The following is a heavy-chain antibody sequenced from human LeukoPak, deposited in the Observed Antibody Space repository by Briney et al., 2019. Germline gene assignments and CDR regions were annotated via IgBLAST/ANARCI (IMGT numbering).Heavy chain of an antibody. J-gene: IGHJ5*02. V-gene: IGHV4-31*03. CDR1: GGSISSGGYY. D-gene: IGHD3-3*01. CDR2: IYYSGST. CDR3: ARRYYDFWSGPGGWFDP. Sequence: SETLSLTCTVSGGSISSGGYYWSWIRQHPGKGLEWIGYIYYSGSTYYNPSLKSRVTISVDTSKNQFSLKLSSVTAADTAVYYCARRYYDFWSGPGGWFDPWGQGTLVTVSS.